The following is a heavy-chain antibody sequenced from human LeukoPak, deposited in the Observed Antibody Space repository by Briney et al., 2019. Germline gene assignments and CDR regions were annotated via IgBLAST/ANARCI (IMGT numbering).Heavy chain of an antibody. V-gene: IGHV1-46*03. J-gene: IGHJ5*02. CDR2: INPSGGST. CDR3: ARDRNLEYSSSSGRFDH. D-gene: IGHD6-6*01. CDR1: GYTFTSYY. Sequence: ASVKVSCKASGYTFTSYYMHWVRQAPGQGLEWMGIINPSGGSTNYAQKFQGRVTMTRDTSTSTVYMELSSLRPEDTAVYFCARDRNLEYSSSSGRFDHWGQGTLVTVSS.